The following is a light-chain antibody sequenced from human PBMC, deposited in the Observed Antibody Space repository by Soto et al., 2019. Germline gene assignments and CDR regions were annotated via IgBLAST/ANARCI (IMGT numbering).Light chain of an antibody. J-gene: IGLJ2*01. CDR1: NIGSKS. V-gene: IGLV3-21*02. CDR3: QVGDSNTAHVV. Sequence: SYELTQPPSVSVAPGQTARITFGGINIGSKSVHWYQQKPGQAPVRFVYDDTDRPSGIPERFSGSNSGNTATLTLSRVEAGDEADYYCQVGDSNTAHVVFGGGTKLTVL. CDR2: DDT.